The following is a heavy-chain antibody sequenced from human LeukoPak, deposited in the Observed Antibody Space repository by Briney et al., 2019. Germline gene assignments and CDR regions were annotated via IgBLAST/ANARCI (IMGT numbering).Heavy chain of an antibody. V-gene: IGHV3-7*03. J-gene: IGHJ2*01. CDR3: AKPRYSPQLVLGYFDL. CDR2: IHQHGSKE. D-gene: IGHD6-13*01. Sequence: GGSLRLSCAASGFTLSAYSIHWVRQAPGKGREWVANIHQHGSKENYVDSVKGRFTISTDNAKNSVFLQMNSLRAEDTAVYYCAKPRYSPQLVLGYFDLWGRGTLVTVSS. CDR1: GFTLSAYS.